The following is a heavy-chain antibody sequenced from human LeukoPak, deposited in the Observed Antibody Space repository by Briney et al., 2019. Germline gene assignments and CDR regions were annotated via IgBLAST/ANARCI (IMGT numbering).Heavy chain of an antibody. CDR2: LPYDGSYN. Sequence: GGSLRLSCAASGVSLSSYGMHWVRQAPGKGLEWVAWLPYDGSYNSTAASLKGRFAISKDISKNTLYLDMDSLTPEDTAVYYCAAAGLGVAHWFSSWGQGTLVIVSS. CDR1: GVSLSSYG. V-gene: IGHV3-30*02. D-gene: IGHD2-15*01. CDR3: AAAGLGVAHWFSS. J-gene: IGHJ5*01.